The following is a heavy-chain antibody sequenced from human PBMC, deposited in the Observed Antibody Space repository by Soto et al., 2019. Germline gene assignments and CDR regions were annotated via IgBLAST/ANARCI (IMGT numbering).Heavy chain of an antibody. CDR2: ISSSSSTI. CDR1: GFTFSSYS. D-gene: IGHD5-12*01. CDR3: ARAQIGWLRPFDY. Sequence: GGSLRLSCAASGFTFSSYSMNWVRQAPGKGLEWVSYISSSSSTIYYADSVKGRFTISRDNAKNSLYLQINSLRDEDTAVYYCARAQIGWLRPFDYWGQGTLVTVSS. V-gene: IGHV3-48*02. J-gene: IGHJ4*02.